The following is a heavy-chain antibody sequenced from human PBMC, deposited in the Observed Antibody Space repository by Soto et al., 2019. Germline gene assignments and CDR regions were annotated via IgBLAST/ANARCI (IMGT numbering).Heavy chain of an antibody. CDR1: GYTLTELS. J-gene: IGHJ6*02. D-gene: IGHD6-13*01. CDR3: ARWKYSSSWDPPAGMDL. CDR2: FDPEDGET. V-gene: IGHV1-24*01. Sequence: ASVKVSCKVSGYTLTELSMHWVRQAPGKGLEWMGGFDPEDGETIYAQKFQGRVTMTEDTSTDTAYMELSSLRSEDTAVYYCARWKYSSSWDPPAGMDLWGQGTPVTVSS.